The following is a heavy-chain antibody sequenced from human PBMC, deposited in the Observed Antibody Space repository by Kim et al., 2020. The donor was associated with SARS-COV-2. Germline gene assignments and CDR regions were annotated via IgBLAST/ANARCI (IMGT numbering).Heavy chain of an antibody. CDR2: IIPIFGLT. CDR1: GGTFKNYV. V-gene: IGHV1-69*04. J-gene: IGHJ5*02. Sequence: VKVSCKASGGTFKNYVFSWVRQAPGQGLEWVGRIIPIFGLTNYAPQFLGRVALTVDQATTTANLELSGLRSEDTALYYCATDHWPGVLSHTAWGQGTLVTVSS. D-gene: IGHD6-6*01. CDR3: ATDHWPGVLSHTA.